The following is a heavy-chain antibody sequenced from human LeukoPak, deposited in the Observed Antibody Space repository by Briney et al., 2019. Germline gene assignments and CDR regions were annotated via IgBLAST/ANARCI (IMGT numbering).Heavy chain of an antibody. D-gene: IGHD6-19*01. CDR3: ARDVGIAVAGYYFDY. V-gene: IGHV1-69*05. CDR2: IIPIFGKA. CDR1: GGTFSSYA. Sequence: SVKVSCKASGGTFSSYAISWVRQAPGQGLEWMGRIIPIFGKANYAQKFQGRVTITTDESTSTAYMELTSLRSEDTAVYYCARDVGIAVAGYYFDYWGQGTLVTVSS. J-gene: IGHJ4*02.